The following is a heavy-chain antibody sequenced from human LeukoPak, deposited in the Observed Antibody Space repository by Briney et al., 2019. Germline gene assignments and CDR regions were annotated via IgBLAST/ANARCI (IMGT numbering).Heavy chain of an antibody. J-gene: IGHJ4*02. CDR3: ARDQVRANYLPGDY. CDR2: ISYDGSNK. CDR1: GFTFSSYA. V-gene: IGHV3-30-3*01. Sequence: PGGSLRLSCAASGFTFSSYAMHWVRQAPGKGLEWVAVISYDGSNKYYADSVKGRFTISRDNSKNTLYLQMNSLRAEDTAVYYCARDQVRANYLPGDYWGQGTLVTVSS. D-gene: IGHD4/OR15-4a*01.